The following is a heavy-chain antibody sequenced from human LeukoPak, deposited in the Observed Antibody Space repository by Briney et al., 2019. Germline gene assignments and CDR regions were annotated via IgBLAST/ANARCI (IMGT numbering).Heavy chain of an antibody. CDR3: AKRGVVVRVFLVGFHKEAYYFDS. D-gene: IGHD3-16*02. Sequence: PGGSLRLSCGVSGITLSNYGMSWVRQAPGKGLEWVAGLSGSAGGTNYADSVKGRFTISRDNSKTTLFLQMDRLRAEDTAVYFCAKRGVVVRVFLVGFHKEAYYFDSWGQGAQVTVSS. V-gene: IGHV3-23*01. CDR1: GITLSNYG. J-gene: IGHJ4*02. CDR2: LSGSAGGT.